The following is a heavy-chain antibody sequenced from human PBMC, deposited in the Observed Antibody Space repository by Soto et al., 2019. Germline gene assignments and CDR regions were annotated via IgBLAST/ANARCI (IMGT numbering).Heavy chain of an antibody. Sequence: ASVNVSCKASGGTFSSYSISWVRQAPGQGLECMGGIIPIFGTANYAQKFQGRVTITADESTNTAYMELSSLRSEDTAVYYCARASEYYDFWSGYLYYYYGVDVWGQGTTVTVSS. CDR2: IIPIFGTA. D-gene: IGHD3-3*01. CDR1: GGTFSSYS. CDR3: ARASEYYDFWSGYLYYYYGVDV. V-gene: IGHV1-69*13. J-gene: IGHJ6*02.